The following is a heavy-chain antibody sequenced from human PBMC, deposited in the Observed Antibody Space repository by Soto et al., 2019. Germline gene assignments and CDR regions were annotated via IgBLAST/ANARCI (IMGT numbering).Heavy chain of an antibody. CDR2: IYYSGST. Sequence: PSETLSLTCTVSGGSISSGDYYWSWIRQPPGKGLEWIGYIYYSGSTYYNPSLKSRVTISVDTSKNQFSLKLSSVTAADTAVYYCAISSSGYSHFDYWGQGTLVTVS. CDR1: GGSISSGDYY. D-gene: IGHD3-22*01. V-gene: IGHV4-30-4*01. CDR3: AISSSGYSHFDY. J-gene: IGHJ4*02.